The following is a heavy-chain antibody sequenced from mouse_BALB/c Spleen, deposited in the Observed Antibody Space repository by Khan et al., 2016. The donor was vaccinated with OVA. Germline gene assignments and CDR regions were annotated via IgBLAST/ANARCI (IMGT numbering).Heavy chain of an antibody. J-gene: IGHJ2*01. Sequence: QVQLQQSGAELVRPGAAVKLSCKTSGYIFTSYWIHWVKQRSGQGLEWIARIYPGTGSTYYNEQFKGKATLTADQSSSTAYMQLSSLKSEDSAVYFCARDYGSNDYFDDWGQGTTLTVSS. V-gene: IGHV1S132*01. CDR3: ARDYGSNDYFDD. CDR1: GYIFTSYW. CDR2: IYPGTGST. D-gene: IGHD1-1*01.